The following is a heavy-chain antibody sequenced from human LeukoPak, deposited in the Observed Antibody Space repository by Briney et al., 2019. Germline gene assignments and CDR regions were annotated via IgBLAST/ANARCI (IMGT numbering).Heavy chain of an antibody. CDR2: IFYSGTT. Sequence: SETLSLTCTVSRASISSASYYWGWIRQPPGKGLEWIGNIFYSGTTHYNPSLKSRVTISVDTSKSQISLRVRSVYYCARVYEHSYRNWGQGTLVTVSS. D-gene: IGHD5-18*01. V-gene: IGHV4-39*07. CDR3: YRN. CDR1: RASISSASYY. J-gene: IGHJ4*02.